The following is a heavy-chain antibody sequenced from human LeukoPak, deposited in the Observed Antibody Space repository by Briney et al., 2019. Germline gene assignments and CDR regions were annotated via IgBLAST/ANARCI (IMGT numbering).Heavy chain of an antibody. CDR2: IDPSDSYT. CDR1: GYSINNYW. J-gene: IGHJ4*02. V-gene: IGHV5-10-1*01. Sequence: HGESLKISCKGSGYSINNYWIGWVRQMPGKGLEWMGRIDPSDSYTNYSPSFQGHVTISADKPISTAYLQWSSLKASDTAMYYCARGASIAADGISGYWGQGTLVTVSS. CDR3: ARGASIAADGISGY. D-gene: IGHD6-13*01.